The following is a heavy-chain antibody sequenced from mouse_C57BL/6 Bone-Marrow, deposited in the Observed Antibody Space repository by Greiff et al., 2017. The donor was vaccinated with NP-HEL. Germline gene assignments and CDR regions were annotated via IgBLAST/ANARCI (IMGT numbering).Heavy chain of an antibody. CDR3: TTSYDGYYAMDY. V-gene: IGHV14-4*01. CDR2: IDPENGDT. J-gene: IGHJ4*01. D-gene: IGHD2-3*01. CDR1: GFNIKDDY. Sequence: VQLQQSGAELVRPGASVKLSCTASGFNIKDDYMHWVKQRPEQGLEWIGCIDPENGDTEYASKFQGKATITADTSSNTAYLQLSSLTSEDTAVYYCTTSYDGYYAMDYWGQGTSVTVSS.